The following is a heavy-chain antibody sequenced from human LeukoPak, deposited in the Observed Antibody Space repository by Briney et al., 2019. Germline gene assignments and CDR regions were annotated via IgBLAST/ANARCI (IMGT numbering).Heavy chain of an antibody. D-gene: IGHD6-19*01. Sequence: SETLSLTCAVSGGSISSSNWWSWVRPPPRKRLEWIGEIYHSGSTNYNPSLQSRVTISVDKSKNQFSLKLSSVTAADTAVYYCARSGSGWYLTYFDYWGQGSLVTVSS. CDR1: GGSISSSNW. CDR3: ARSGSGWYLTYFDY. J-gene: IGHJ4*02. V-gene: IGHV4-4*02. CDR2: IYHSGST.